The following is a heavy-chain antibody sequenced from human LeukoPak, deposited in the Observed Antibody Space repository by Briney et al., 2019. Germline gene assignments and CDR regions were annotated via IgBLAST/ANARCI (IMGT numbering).Heavy chain of an antibody. V-gene: IGHV1-69*05. CDR1: GYTFTGYY. J-gene: IGHJ5*02. Sequence: SVKVSCKASGYTFTGYYMHWVRQAPGQGLEWMGRIIPIFGTANYAQKFQGRVTITTDESTSTAYMELSSLRSEDTAVYYCARRGLRSPTFDPWGQGTLVTVSS. CDR3: ARRGLRSPTFDP. D-gene: IGHD3-3*01. CDR2: IIPIFGTA.